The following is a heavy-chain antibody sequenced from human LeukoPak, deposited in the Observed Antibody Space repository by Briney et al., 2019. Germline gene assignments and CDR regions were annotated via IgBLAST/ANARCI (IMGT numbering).Heavy chain of an antibody. CDR2: ISGSGAGT. V-gene: IGHV3-23*01. J-gene: IGHJ4*02. Sequence: GGSLRLSCAASGFTFSSYAMSWVRQAPGKGLEWVSAISGSGAGTYYADSVKGRFTISRGNSKNSLYLQMNSLRAEDTAVYYCARDQNRRGPFDYWGQGTLVTVSS. D-gene: IGHD3-10*01. CDR3: ARDQNRRGPFDY. CDR1: GFTFSSYA.